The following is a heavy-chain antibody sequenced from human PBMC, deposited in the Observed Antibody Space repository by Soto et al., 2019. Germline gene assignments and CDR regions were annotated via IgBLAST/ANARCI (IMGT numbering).Heavy chain of an antibody. J-gene: IGHJ4*02. D-gene: IGHD3-10*01. CDR2: IIPIFGTP. V-gene: IGHV1-69*06. Sequence: QVQLVQSGAEVKKPGSPVKVSCKASGGIFSTYAISWLRQAPGQGLEWMGGIIPIFGTPNYAQRFQGRVTISAAKSTSTAYMELSRLRSEDTAVYYCARDRDDYGSGNYYNRVDFWGQGALVTVSS. CDR3: ARDRDDYGSGNYYNRVDF. CDR1: GGIFSTYA.